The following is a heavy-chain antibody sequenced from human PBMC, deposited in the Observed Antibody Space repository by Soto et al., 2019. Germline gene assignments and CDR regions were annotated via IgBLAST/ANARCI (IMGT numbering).Heavy chain of an antibody. CDR2: ISGSGGST. V-gene: IGHV3-23*01. Sequence: GGSLRLSCAASGFTFSSYAMSWVRQAPGKGLEWVSAISGSGGSTYYADSVKGRFTISRDNSKNTLYLQMNSLRAEDTAVYYCAKALGAYCGGDCYSGYFDYWGQGTLVTVSS. CDR1: GFTFSSYA. CDR3: AKALGAYCGGDCYSGYFDY. D-gene: IGHD2-21*02. J-gene: IGHJ4*02.